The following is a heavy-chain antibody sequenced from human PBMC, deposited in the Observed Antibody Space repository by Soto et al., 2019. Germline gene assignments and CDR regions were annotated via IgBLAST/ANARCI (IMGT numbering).Heavy chain of an antibody. Sequence: GTSVKVGCKASGGTFSSYAISWVRQAPGKGREWMGGIIPIFGTANYAQKFQGRVTITADESTSTAYMELSSLRSEDTVVYYSATLIYSYGYGGSYWGQGTLVTVSS. V-gene: IGHV1-69*13. D-gene: IGHD5-18*01. CDR3: ATLIYSYGYGGSY. CDR1: GGTFSSYA. J-gene: IGHJ4*02. CDR2: IIPIFGTA.